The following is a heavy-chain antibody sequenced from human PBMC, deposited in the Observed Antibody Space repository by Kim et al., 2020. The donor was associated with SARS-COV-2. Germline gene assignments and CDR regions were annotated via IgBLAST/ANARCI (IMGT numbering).Heavy chain of an antibody. CDR1: GFTFSDYW. V-gene: IGHV3-74*01. J-gene: IGHJ6*02. Sequence: GGSLRLSCAVSGFTFSDYWMHWVRQVSGKGPVWVSRINSDGSTTNYADSVKGRFTISRDNAKNTLFLQMNSLRVEDTAVYYCARADEGRNGRNGMDVWGQGTTVTVSS. CDR3: ARADEGRNGRNGMDV. CDR2: INSDGSTT.